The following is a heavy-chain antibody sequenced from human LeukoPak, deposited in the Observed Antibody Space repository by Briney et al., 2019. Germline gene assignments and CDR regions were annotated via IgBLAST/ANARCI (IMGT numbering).Heavy chain of an antibody. Sequence: GGSLRLSCAASGFTFSSHAMSWARQAPGKGLEWVSTIGGSGSPISYTDSVKGRFTISRDNSGNTLHLQMNSLSAEDSAIYYCVKDFDYWGQGTLVTVSS. CDR2: IGGSGSPI. CDR3: VKDFDY. CDR1: GFTFSSHA. V-gene: IGHV3-23*01. J-gene: IGHJ4*02.